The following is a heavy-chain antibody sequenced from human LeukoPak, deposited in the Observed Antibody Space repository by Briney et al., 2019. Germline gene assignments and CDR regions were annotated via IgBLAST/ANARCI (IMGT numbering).Heavy chain of an antibody. D-gene: IGHD3-3*01. V-gene: IGHV3-7*01. Sequence: GSLRLSCAASGFTFSSYWMSWVRQAPGKGLELVANIKQDGSEKYYVDSVKGRFTISRDNAKNTLNLQMNSLRAEDTAVYYCARDVGFWSGYDFDYWGQGTLVTVSS. J-gene: IGHJ4*02. CDR2: IKQDGSEK. CDR3: ARDVGFWSGYDFDY. CDR1: GFTFSSYW.